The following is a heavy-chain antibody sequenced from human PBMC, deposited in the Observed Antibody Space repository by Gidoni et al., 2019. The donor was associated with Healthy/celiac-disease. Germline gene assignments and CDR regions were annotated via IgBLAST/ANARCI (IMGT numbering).Heavy chain of an antibody. CDR2: INHRGRT. V-gene: IGHV4-34*01. CDR3: ARGGSVGAPDIFDI. D-gene: IGHD1-26*01. Sequence: QVQLPHWGAGLLKPSETLSPTCAVYGGSFSGYYWSGIRQPPGKGLEGIGEINHRGRTNYNPSLNRRVSVSVDTSKIQFSLKLGSVTDADTAVYYCARGGSVGAPDIFDIWGQGTMVTVSS. J-gene: IGHJ3*02. CDR1: GGSFSGYY.